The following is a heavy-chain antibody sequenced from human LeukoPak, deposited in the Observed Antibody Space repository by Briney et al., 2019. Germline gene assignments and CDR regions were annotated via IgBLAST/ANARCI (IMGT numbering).Heavy chain of an antibody. CDR2: IYYSGST. CDR1: GGSISSSSYY. J-gene: IGHJ4*02. CDR3: ARAFDDFWPADWGFDY. V-gene: IGHV4-39*07. D-gene: IGHD3/OR15-3a*01. Sequence: PSETLSLTCTVSGGSISSSSYYWGWIRQPPGKGLEWIGSIYYSGSTYYNPSLKSRVTISVDTSKNQFSLKLSSVTAADTAVYYCARAFDDFWPADWGFDYWGQGTLVTVSS.